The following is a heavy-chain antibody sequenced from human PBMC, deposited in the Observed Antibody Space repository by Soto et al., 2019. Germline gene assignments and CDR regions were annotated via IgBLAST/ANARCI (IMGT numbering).Heavy chain of an antibody. J-gene: IGHJ4*02. CDR2: IYSGGNT. V-gene: IGHV3-53*01. CDR1: GFTVSSSY. D-gene: IGHD2-15*01. Sequence: GGSLRLSCVASGFTVSSSYMNWVRQAPGKGLEWVSVIYSGGNTYYADSVKGRFTISRDNSKNTLFLQMNSLRAEDTAVYYCARSPLQLRKFYFDYWGQGTLVTVSS. CDR3: ARSPLQLRKFYFDY.